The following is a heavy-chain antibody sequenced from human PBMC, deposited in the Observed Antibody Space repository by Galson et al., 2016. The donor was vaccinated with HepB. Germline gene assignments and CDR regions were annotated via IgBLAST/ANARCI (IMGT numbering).Heavy chain of an antibody. CDR2: IYFDDSNT. J-gene: IGHJ4*02. Sequence: QSGAEVKKPGKSLRISCQGSEYTFTNYWIGWVRQMPGKGLEWMGVIYFDDSNTRYSPSFQGHFTFSVDKFSSTIYLQWSSLKTSDTAMYYCARRGHSRNNYFDYWGQGTLVTVSS. CDR1: EYTFTNYW. CDR3: ARRGHSRNNYFDY. V-gene: IGHV5-51*01. D-gene: IGHD3-22*01.